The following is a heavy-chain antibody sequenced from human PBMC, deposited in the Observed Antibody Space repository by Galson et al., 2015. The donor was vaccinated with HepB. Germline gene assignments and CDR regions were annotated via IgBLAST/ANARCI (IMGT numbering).Heavy chain of an antibody. CDR3: ARVPRTHSSITMIVALYAFDI. Sequence: CAISGDSVSSNSAAWNWIRQSPSRGLEWLGRTYYRSKWYNDYAVSVKSRITINPDTSKNQFSLQLNSVTPEDTAVYYCARVPRTHSSITMIVALYAFDIWGQGTMVTVSS. CDR1: GDSVSSNSAA. V-gene: IGHV6-1*01. CDR2: TYYRSKWYN. J-gene: IGHJ3*02. D-gene: IGHD3-22*01.